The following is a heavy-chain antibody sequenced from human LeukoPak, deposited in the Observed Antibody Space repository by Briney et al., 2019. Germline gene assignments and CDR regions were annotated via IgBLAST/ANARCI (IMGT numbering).Heavy chain of an antibody. D-gene: IGHD3-10*01. CDR1: GGSISSSSYY. Sequence: PSETLSLTCTVSGGSISSSSYYWGWIRQPPGKGLEWIGNIYYSGSTYYNPSLKSRVTISVDTSKNQFSLKLSSVTAADTAVYYCARSYGSGSPGDFDYWGQGTLVTVSS. CDR3: ARSYGSGSPGDFDY. CDR2: IYYSGST. J-gene: IGHJ4*02. V-gene: IGHV4-39*07.